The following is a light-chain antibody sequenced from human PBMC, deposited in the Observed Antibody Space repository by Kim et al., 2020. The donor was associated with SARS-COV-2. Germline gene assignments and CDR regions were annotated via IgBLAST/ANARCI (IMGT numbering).Light chain of an antibody. CDR1: NIGGAS. V-gene: IGLV3-21*04. Sequence: SYELTQSPSVSVAPGKTAKITCERDNIGGASVHWYQQRAGQAPVLVMYYDSDRPSGIPERFSGSNSGNTATLTITRIEAGDEAVYYCQAWDDTSDHLWLFGGGTQLTVL. CDR3: QAWDDTSDHLWL. CDR2: YDS. J-gene: IGLJ3*02.